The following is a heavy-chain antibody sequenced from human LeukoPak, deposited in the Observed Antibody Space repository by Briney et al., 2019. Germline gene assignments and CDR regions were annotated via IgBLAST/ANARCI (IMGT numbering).Heavy chain of an antibody. J-gene: IGHJ4*02. CDR2: INHSGST. CDR3: ARGRYYDSSGYY. Sequence: PSETLSLTCAVYGGSFSGYYWSWIRQPPGKGLEWIGEINHSGSTNYNPSLKSRVTISVDTSKNQFSLKLSSVTAADTAVYYCARGRYYDSSGYYWGQGTLVTVSS. CDR1: GGSFSGYY. V-gene: IGHV4-34*01. D-gene: IGHD3-22*01.